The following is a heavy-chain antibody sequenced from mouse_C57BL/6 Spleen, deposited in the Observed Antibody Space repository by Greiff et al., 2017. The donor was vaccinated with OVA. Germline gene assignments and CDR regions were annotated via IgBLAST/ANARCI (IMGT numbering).Heavy chain of an antibody. CDR2: ISDGGSYT. CDR1: GFTFSSYA. V-gene: IGHV5-4*03. J-gene: IGHJ2*01. CDR3: ARGSSTGTSYFDY. D-gene: IGHD4-1*02. Sequence: EVKLVESGGGLVKPGGSLKLSCAASGFTFSSYAMSWVRQTPETRLEWVATISDGGSYTYYPDNVKGRFTISRDNAKNNLYLQMSHLKSEDTAMYYCARGSSTGTSYFDYWGQGTTLTVSS.